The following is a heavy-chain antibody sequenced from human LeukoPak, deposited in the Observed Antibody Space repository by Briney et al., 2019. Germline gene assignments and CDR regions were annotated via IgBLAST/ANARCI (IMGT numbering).Heavy chain of an antibody. V-gene: IGHV3-53*01. Sequence: GGSLRLSCAASGFTVSSNYMSWVRQAPGKGLEWVSVIYSGGSTYYADSVKGRFTISRDSSKNTLYLQMNSLRAEDTAVYYCAKVSEWELLHYFDYWGQGTLVTVSS. CDR2: IYSGGST. J-gene: IGHJ4*02. CDR3: AKVSEWELLHYFDY. CDR1: GFTVSSNY. D-gene: IGHD1-26*01.